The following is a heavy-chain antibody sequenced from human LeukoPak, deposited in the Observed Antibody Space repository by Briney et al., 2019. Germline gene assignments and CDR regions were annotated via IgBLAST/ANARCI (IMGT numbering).Heavy chain of an antibody. Sequence: GECLKISCKGSGYSFTSYWISWVRQLPGKGLEWVGRIDPSDSYTNYSPSFQGHVTISADKSISTTYLQWNSLEASDTAMYYCASLNSGSYYGLGFFDLWGRGTLVTVSS. J-gene: IGHJ2*01. CDR1: GYSFTSYW. CDR3: ASLNSGSYYGLGFFDL. V-gene: IGHV5-10-1*01. CDR2: IDPSDSYT. D-gene: IGHD1-26*01.